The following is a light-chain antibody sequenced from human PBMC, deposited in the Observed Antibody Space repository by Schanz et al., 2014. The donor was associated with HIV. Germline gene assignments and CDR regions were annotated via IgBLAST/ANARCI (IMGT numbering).Light chain of an antibody. V-gene: IGKV1-17*01. J-gene: IGKJ5*01. Sequence: DIQMTQSPSSLSASVGDRVTITCRASQSISIYLNWYQQKQGKAPKVLIYAASRLQSGVPSRFSGSGSGTEFTLTISSLQSEDFATYYCLQQNTYPLTFGQGTRLEIK. CDR1: QSISIY. CDR3: LQQNTYPLT. CDR2: AAS.